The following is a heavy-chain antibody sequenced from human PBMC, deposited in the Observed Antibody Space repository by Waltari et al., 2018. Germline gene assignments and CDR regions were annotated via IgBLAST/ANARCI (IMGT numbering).Heavy chain of an antibody. CDR2: IDPEDGET. V-gene: IGHV1-69-2*01. D-gene: IGHD2-15*01. J-gene: IGHJ4*02. CDR3: VVGGYCSPSICPWDY. CDR1: GYTFMDYF. Sequence: EVELVQSGAEVKKPGATVKISCKASGYTFMDYFMHWVQQAPGKGLEWMGRIDPEDGETVYSEKFQGRVTITTDTSTDTAYMELSSLTSGDTAVYYCVVGGYCSPSICPWDYWGQGTLVTVSS.